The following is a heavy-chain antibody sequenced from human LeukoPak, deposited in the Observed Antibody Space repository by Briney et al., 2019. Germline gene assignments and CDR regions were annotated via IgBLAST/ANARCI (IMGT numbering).Heavy chain of an antibody. CDR1: GYTFTSYA. CDR3: ARGYSYGSDYYYGMDV. J-gene: IGHJ6*02. Sequence: GASVKVSCKASGYTFTSYAISWVRQAPGQGLEWMGWISGYNGNTKYAQKVQGRVTMTTDTSTSTAYIELRSLRSDDTAVYYCARGYSYGSDYYYGMDVWGQGTTVTVSS. D-gene: IGHD5-18*01. CDR2: ISGYNGNT. V-gene: IGHV1-18*01.